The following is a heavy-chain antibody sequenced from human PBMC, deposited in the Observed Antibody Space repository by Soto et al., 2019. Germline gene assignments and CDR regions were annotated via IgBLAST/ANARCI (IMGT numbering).Heavy chain of an antibody. J-gene: IGHJ4*02. D-gene: IGHD6-19*01. CDR1: GGSISSSSYY. V-gene: IGHV4-39*01. CDR2: IYYSGNT. Sequence: SETLSLTCTVSGGSISSSSYYWGWIRQPPGKGLEWIASIYYSGNTYYNPSLKSRVTMSVDTSKNQFSLKLSSVTAADTAVYYCARTYGWSYLSFDYWGQGTLVTVSS. CDR3: ARTYGWSYLSFDY.